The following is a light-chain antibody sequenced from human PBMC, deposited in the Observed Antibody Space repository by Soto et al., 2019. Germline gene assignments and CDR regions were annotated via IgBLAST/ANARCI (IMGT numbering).Light chain of an antibody. CDR1: QSVSSSY. CDR2: GAS. Sequence: EIVLTQSPGTLSLSPGERATLSCRASQSVSSSYLAWYQQQLGQAPRLLIYGASSRATGIPDRFSGSGSGTDFTLTISRLEPEDFAVYYCQQYGSSPTWTFGQGTKVEIK. CDR3: QQYGSSPTWT. V-gene: IGKV3-20*01. J-gene: IGKJ1*01.